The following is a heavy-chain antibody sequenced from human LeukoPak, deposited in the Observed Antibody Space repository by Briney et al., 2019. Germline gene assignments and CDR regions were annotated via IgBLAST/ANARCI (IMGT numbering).Heavy chain of an antibody. D-gene: IGHD3-16*01. Sequence: SETLSLTCAVYGGSFSGYYWSWIRQPPGKGLEWIGEINHSGSTNYNPSLKSRVTISVDTSKNQFSLKLSSVTAADTVVYYCARARGRRFSWFDPWGQGTLVTVSS. J-gene: IGHJ5*02. CDR1: GGSFSGYY. CDR2: INHSGST. V-gene: IGHV4-34*01. CDR3: ARARGRRFSWFDP.